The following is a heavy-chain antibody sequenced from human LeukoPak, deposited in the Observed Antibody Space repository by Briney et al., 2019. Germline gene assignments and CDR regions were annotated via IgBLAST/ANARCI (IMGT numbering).Heavy chain of an antibody. CDR1: GYSISSGYY. J-gene: IGHJ4*02. D-gene: IGHD1-26*01. CDR3: VRRRGSYSIDY. V-gene: IGHV4-38-2*01. CDR2: IYHSGST. Sequence: KPSETLSLTCAVSGYSISSGYYWGWIRQPPGKGLEWIGSIYHSGSTYYNPSLKSRVTISVDTSKNQFSLKLSSVTAADTAVYYCVRRRGSYSIDYWGQGTLVTVSS.